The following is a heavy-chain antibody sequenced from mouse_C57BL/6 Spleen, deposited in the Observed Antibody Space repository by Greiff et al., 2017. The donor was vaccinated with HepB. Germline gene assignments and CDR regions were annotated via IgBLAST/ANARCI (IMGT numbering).Heavy chain of an antibody. CDR3: ARNYGYDGAWFAY. Sequence: QVQLQQPGAELVKPGASVKMSCKASGYTFTSYWITWVKQRPGQGLEWIGDIYPGSGSTNYNEKFKSKATLTLDTSSSTAYMQLSSLTSEDSAVYYCARNYGYDGAWFAYWGQGTLVTVSA. D-gene: IGHD2-2*01. V-gene: IGHV1-55*01. CDR1: GYTFTSYW. CDR2: IYPGSGST. J-gene: IGHJ3*01.